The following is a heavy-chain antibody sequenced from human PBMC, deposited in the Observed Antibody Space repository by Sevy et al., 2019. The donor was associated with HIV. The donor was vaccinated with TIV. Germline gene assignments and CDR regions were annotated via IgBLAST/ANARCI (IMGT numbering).Heavy chain of an antibody. Sequence: GGSLRLSCAASGFTFSSYSMNWVRQAPGKGLEWVSYISSSGRTIYYADSVKGRFTISRDNAKNSLYLQTNSLRAEDTAVYYCARRVRSDDAFDIWGQGTMVTVSS. D-gene: IGHD6-13*01. CDR1: GFTFSSYS. CDR2: ISSSGRTI. CDR3: ARRVRSDDAFDI. V-gene: IGHV3-48*01. J-gene: IGHJ3*02.